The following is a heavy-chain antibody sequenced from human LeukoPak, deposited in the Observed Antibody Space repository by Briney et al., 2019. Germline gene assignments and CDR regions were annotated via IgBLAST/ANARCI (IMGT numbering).Heavy chain of an antibody. Sequence: PGGSLRLSCAASGFTFRNYGMRWVRQAPGKGLEWVANNTARGTDRYYTDSVRGRFPVHRDNHKNTLYLQMKSPGAEDTAVYFCAKVLGASDHYYGMDVWGQGTTVTVSS. CDR1: GFTFRNYG. D-gene: IGHD2-21*01. J-gene: IGHJ6*02. V-gene: IGHV3-23*01. CDR2: NTARGTDR. CDR3: AKVLGASDHYYGMDV.